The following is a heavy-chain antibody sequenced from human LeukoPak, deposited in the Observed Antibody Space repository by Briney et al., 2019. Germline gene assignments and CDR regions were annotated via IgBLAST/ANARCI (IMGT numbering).Heavy chain of an antibody. CDR3: ATDLATVINDY. CDR1: GGTFSSYA. CDR2: FDPEDGET. Sequence: ASVKVSCKASGGTFSSYAISWVRQAPGKGLERMGGFDPEDGETIYAQKFQGRVTMTEDTSTDTAYMELSSLRSEDTAVYYCATDLATVINDYWGQGTLVTVSS. V-gene: IGHV1-24*01. D-gene: IGHD4-23*01. J-gene: IGHJ4*02.